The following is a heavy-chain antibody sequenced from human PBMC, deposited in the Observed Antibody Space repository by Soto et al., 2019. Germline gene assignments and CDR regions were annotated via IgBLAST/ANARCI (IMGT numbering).Heavy chain of an antibody. D-gene: IGHD2-15*01. J-gene: IGHJ6*01. Sequence: PWGSLGLSCATSGFTFSSYSMNWVGQAPGKGLELVSSIGSSSSYIYYADSVKGRFTISRANAKNSLYLQMNSLRAEDTAVYYCARDRDLVVAATWGYYYYGMDVWGQGTPVTVSS. V-gene: IGHV3-21*01. CDR2: IGSSSSYI. CDR1: GFTFSSYS. CDR3: ARDRDLVVAATWGYYYYGMDV.